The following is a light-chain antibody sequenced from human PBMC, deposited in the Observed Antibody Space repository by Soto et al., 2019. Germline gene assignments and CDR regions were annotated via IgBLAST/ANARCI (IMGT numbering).Light chain of an antibody. CDR3: QQYNSYSF. CDR2: DAS. V-gene: IGKV1-5*01. CDR1: QSISSW. J-gene: IGKJ2*01. Sequence: DIQMTQSPSTLSASGGDRVTITCRASQSISSWLAWYQQKPGKAPKLLIYDASSLESGVPSRFSGSGSGTEFTLTISSLQPDDFATYYCQQYNSYSFFGQGTKLEIK.